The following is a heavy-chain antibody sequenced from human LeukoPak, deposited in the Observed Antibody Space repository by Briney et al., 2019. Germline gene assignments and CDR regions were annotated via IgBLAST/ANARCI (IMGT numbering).Heavy chain of an antibody. J-gene: IGHJ4*02. CDR1: GGSFSGYY. Sequence: NPSETLSLTCAVYGGSFSGYYWSWIRQAPGKGLEWIGEINHSGNTNYNPSLKSRVTISVDTSKNQFSLKLSSVTAADTAVYYCARVGADGSGFLFDYWGQGTLVTVSS. CDR2: INHSGNT. V-gene: IGHV4-34*01. CDR3: ARVGADGSGFLFDY. D-gene: IGHD3-10*01.